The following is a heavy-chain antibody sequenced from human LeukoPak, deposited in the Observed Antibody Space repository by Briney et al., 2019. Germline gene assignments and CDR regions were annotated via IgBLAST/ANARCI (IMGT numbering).Heavy chain of an antibody. J-gene: IGHJ4*02. Sequence: SGTLSLTCTVSSGSIGYFYWNWIRQPPGKGLEWIGYIHYTGSTNYNPSLKSRVTISVDTSKNQFSLKLSSVTAADTAVYYCATYTNRLHYWGQGTLVTVSS. CDR1: SGSIGYFY. CDR2: IHYTGST. CDR3: ATYTNRLHY. D-gene: IGHD2-8*01. V-gene: IGHV4-59*01.